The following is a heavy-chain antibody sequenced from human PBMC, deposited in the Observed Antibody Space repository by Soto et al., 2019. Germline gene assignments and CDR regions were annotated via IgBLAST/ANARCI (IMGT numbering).Heavy chain of an antibody. CDR2: INAGNGNT. CDR1: GYTFTSYA. J-gene: IGHJ6*02. CDR3: ARDLVVLVPAAYYYYGIDV. Sequence: ASVKVSCKASGYTFTSYAMHWVRQAPGQRLEWMGWINAGNGNTKYSQKFQGRVTITRDTSASTAYMELSSLRSEDTAVYYCARDLVVLVPAAYYYYGIDVWGQGTTVTVSS. D-gene: IGHD2-2*01. V-gene: IGHV1-3*01.